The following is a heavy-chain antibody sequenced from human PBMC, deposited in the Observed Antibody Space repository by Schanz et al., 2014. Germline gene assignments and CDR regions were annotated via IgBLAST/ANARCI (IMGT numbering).Heavy chain of an antibody. CDR1: GFSFSDYY. D-gene: IGHD5-18*01. V-gene: IGHV3-11*06. Sequence: PGGSLRLSCAASGFSFSDYYMSWIRQAPGKGLEWISFINTGSNYINYADSVKGRFTISRDNSKNSLYLQMNNLRAEDTAVYYCVRVSFADPRLYRGMDRDIDYWGQGTLVTVSS. CDR2: INTGSNYI. J-gene: IGHJ4*02. CDR3: VRVSFADPRLYRGMDRDIDY.